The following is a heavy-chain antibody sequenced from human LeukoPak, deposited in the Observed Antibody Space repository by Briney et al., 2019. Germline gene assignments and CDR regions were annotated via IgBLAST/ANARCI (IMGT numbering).Heavy chain of an antibody. CDR3: AGHDSSGTYFQH. J-gene: IGHJ1*01. D-gene: IGHD3-22*01. Sequence: PSETLSLTCTVSGGSISSYYWNWIRQHPGKGLEWIGYIYYSGSTYYNPSLKSRVTISVDTSKNQFSLKLSSVTAADTAVYYCAGHDSSGTYFQHWGQGTLVTVSS. CDR2: IYYSGST. V-gene: IGHV4-59*01. CDR1: GGSISSYY.